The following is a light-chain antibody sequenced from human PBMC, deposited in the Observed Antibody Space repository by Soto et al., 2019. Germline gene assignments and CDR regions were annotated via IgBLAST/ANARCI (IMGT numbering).Light chain of an antibody. V-gene: IGLV1-51*01. J-gene: IGLJ1*01. Sequence: QSVMTQPPSVSAAPGQKVTISCSGSSSNIGGNSVSWYQQLPGTAPKLLIFDDNKRPSGIPDRLSGAKSGTSTTLGITGFQTGDEADYYCGSWDSSLSAYVFGTGTKRTV. CDR2: DDN. CDR1: SSNIGGNS. CDR3: GSWDSSLSAYV.